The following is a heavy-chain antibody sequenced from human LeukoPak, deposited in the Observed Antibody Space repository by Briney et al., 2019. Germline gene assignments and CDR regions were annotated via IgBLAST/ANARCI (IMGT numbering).Heavy chain of an antibody. J-gene: IGHJ5*02. Sequence: ASVKVSCKASGYTFTSYDINWVRQATGQGLEWMGWMNPNSGNTGYAQKFQGRVTMTRNTSISTAYMELSSLRSEDTAVYYCARVTYPRGKGGMYNWFDPWGQGTLLTVSS. CDR2: MNPNSGNT. CDR1: GYTFTSYD. V-gene: IGHV1-8*01. CDR3: ARVTYPRGKGGMYNWFDP.